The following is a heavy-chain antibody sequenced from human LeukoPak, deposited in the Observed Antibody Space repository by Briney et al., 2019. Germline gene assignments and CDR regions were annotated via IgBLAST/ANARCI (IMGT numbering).Heavy chain of an antibody. Sequence: SETLSLTCSVSGDSLSTTNSYWGWIRQSSEQGLEWIGSVYYSGNTYYNVPLKSRVTVSIDSSNNEFSLKLTSVTAADTAVYYCARGLDSSGYYYYYYMDVWGRGTTVTVSS. CDR1: GDSLSTTNSY. V-gene: IGHV4-39*01. D-gene: IGHD3-3*01. J-gene: IGHJ6*03. CDR3: ARGLDSSGYYYYYYMDV. CDR2: VYYSGNT.